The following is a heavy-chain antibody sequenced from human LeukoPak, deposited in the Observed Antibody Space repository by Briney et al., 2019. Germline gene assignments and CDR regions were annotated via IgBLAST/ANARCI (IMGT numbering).Heavy chain of an antibody. Sequence: SETLSLTCTVSGGSISSYYWSWIRQPPGKGLEWIGYIYYSGSTNYNPSLKSRVTISVDTSKNQFSLKLSSVTAADTAVYYCARYGSAASYYYYGMDVWGQGTTVTVSS. J-gene: IGHJ6*02. V-gene: IGHV4-59*01. CDR3: ARYGSAASYYYYGMDV. CDR2: IYYSGST. CDR1: GGSISSYY. D-gene: IGHD2-2*01.